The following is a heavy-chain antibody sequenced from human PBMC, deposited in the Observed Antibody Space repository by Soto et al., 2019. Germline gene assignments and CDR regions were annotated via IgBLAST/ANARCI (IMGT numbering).Heavy chain of an antibody. Sequence: PSETLSLTCTVSGGSISSYYWSWIRQPPGKGLEWIGYIYYSGSTNYNPSLKSRVTISVDTSKNQFSLKLSSVTAADTAVYYCARAPEDTAMGDYWGQGTLVTVSS. J-gene: IGHJ4*02. D-gene: IGHD5-18*01. CDR1: GGSISSYY. CDR3: ARAPEDTAMGDY. CDR2: IYYSGST. V-gene: IGHV4-59*01.